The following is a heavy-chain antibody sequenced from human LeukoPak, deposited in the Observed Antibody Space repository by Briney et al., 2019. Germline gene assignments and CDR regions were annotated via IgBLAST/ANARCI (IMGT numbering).Heavy chain of an antibody. CDR2: ISAYNGNT. Sequence: GASVKVSCKASGHSFTSHYMHWVRQAPGQGLEWMGWISAYNGNTNYAQKLQGRVTMTTDTSTSTAYMELRSLRSDDTAVYYCAREVPYDSSRYYQPFDYWGQGTLVTVSS. V-gene: IGHV1-18*04. J-gene: IGHJ4*02. CDR1: GHSFTSHY. CDR3: AREVPYDSSRYYQPFDY. D-gene: IGHD3-22*01.